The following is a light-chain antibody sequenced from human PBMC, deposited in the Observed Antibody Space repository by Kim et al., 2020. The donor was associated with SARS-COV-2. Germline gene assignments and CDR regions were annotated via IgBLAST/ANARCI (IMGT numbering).Light chain of an antibody. V-gene: IGLV2-8*01. J-gene: IGLJ2*01. CDR1: SADIGGYNA. Sequence: QSALTQPPSASGSPGQSVAISCSGTSADIGGYNAVSWYQQHPGKAPKLIIYDVNKRPSGVPDRFSGSKSGNTASLTVSGLQAGDEADYYCNSFAGSTGLIFGGGTQLTVL. CDR2: DVN. CDR3: NSFAGSTGLI.